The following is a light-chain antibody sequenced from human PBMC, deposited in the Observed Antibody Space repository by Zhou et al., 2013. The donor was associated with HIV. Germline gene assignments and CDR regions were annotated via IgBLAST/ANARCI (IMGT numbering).Light chain of an antibody. Sequence: DIQMTQSPSSLSASVGDRVTITCRASQGISSYLAWYQQKPGRAPKLLIYAASSLESGVPSRFSGSGSGTDFTLTISSLQPEDSATYYCQQGDSFPLTFGGGTKLEIK. CDR2: AAS. V-gene: IGKV1-12*01. CDR3: QQGDSFPLT. J-gene: IGKJ4*01. CDR1: QGISSY.